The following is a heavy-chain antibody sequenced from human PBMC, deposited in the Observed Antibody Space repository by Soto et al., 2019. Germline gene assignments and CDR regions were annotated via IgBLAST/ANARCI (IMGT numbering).Heavy chain of an antibody. J-gene: IGHJ4*02. D-gene: IGHD2-8*01. CDR2: ITGSGRDT. CDR1: GFTFRNNV. CDR3: AKNGLDNSPSAIDS. V-gene: IGHV3-23*01. Sequence: GGSPRLSCAASGFTFRNNVLSWVRQAPGKGLDWVSGITGSGRDTYYADSVKGRFTISRDNSKNMVFLQMNSLRAEDTALYYCAKNGLDNSPSAIDSWGPGTLVTVSS.